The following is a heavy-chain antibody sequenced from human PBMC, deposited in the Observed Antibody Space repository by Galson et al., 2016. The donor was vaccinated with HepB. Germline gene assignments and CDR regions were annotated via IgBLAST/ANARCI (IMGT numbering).Heavy chain of an antibody. CDR1: GFTFSSYA. V-gene: IGHV3-30-3*01. D-gene: IGHD3-3*01. J-gene: IGHJ6*02. CDR3: ARDQWEFYNFLRYVPSTSMDV. CDR2: ISYDGSYE. Sequence: SLRLSCAASGFTFSSYAMHWVRQAPGKGLQWVAVISYDGSYEYYADSVKGRFTISRDNSKNTLFLQMTSLRAEDTAVYYCARDQWEFYNFLRYVPSTSMDVWGQGTTVTVSS.